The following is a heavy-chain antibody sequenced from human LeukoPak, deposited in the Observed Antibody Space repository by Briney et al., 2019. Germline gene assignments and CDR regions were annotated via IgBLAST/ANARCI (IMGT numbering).Heavy chain of an antibody. CDR1: GGSISSYY. V-gene: IGHV4-59*12. J-gene: IGHJ6*03. CDR2: IYYSGST. CDR3: ARDMSGYDFWSGYSYYYYYYMDV. D-gene: IGHD3-3*01. Sequence: SETLSLTCTVSGGSISSYYWSWIRQPPGKGLEWIGYIYYSGSTNYNPSLKSRVTISVDTSKNQFSLKLSSVTAADTAVYYCARDMSGYDFWSGYSYYYYYYMDVWGKGTTVTVSS.